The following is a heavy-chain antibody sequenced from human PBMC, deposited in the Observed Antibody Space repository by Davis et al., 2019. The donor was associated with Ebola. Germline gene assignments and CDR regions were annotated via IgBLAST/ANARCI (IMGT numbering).Heavy chain of an antibody. CDR1: GYTFTSYD. V-gene: IGHV1-18*01. J-gene: IGHJ5*02. Sequence: ASVKVSCKASGYTFTSYDINWVRQATGQGLEWMGRISAYNGNTNYAQKLQGRVTMTTDTSTSTAYMELRSLRSDDTAVYYCARRLVWDWFDPWGQGTLVTVSS. CDR2: ISAYNGNT. D-gene: IGHD6-19*01. CDR3: ARRLVWDWFDP.